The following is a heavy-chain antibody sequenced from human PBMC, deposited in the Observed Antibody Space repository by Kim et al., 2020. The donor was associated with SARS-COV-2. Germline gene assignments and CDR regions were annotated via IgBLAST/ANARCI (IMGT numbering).Heavy chain of an antibody. CDR3: ARHQITIEDWFDP. Sequence: GGSLRLSCAASGFTFSSYWMSWVRQAPGKGLEWVANIKQDGSEKYYVDSVKGRFTISRDNAKNSLYLQMNSLRAEDTAVYYCARHQITIEDWFDPWGQGTLVTVSS. CDR2: IKQDGSEK. D-gene: IGHD3-3*01. CDR1: GFTFSSYW. J-gene: IGHJ5*02. V-gene: IGHV3-7*01.